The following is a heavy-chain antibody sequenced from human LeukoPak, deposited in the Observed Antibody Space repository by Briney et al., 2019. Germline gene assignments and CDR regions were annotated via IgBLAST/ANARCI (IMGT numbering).Heavy chain of an antibody. CDR2: ISYDGSNK. CDR3: ARESQSGMDV. CDR1: GFTFSSYA. Sequence: GGSLRLSCAASGFTFSSYAMHWVRQAPGKGLEWVALISYDGSNKYYADSVKGRFTISRDNSKNTLYLQMNSLRAEDTAVYYCARESQSGMDVWGQGTTVTVSS. J-gene: IGHJ6*02. V-gene: IGHV3-30-3*01.